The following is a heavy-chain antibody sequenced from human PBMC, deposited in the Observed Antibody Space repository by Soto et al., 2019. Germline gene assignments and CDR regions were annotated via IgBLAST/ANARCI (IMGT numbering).Heavy chain of an antibody. CDR2: INPNSGGT. Sequence: GASVKVSCKASGYTFTGYYMHWVRQAPGQGLEWMGWINPNSGGTNYAQKFQGWVTMTADKSISTAYMELSSLRSEDTAVYYCARDEQWLPDGYYYCGMDVWGQGTTVTVSS. V-gene: IGHV1-2*04. D-gene: IGHD6-19*01. CDR1: GYTFTGYY. J-gene: IGHJ6*02. CDR3: ARDEQWLPDGYYYCGMDV.